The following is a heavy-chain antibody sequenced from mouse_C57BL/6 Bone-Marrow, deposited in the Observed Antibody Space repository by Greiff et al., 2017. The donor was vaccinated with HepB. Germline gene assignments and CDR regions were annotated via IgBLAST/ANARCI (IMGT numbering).Heavy chain of an antibody. D-gene: IGHD1-1*01. V-gene: IGHV5-17*01. CDR2: MSSGSSTI. J-gene: IGHJ4*01. CDR1: GFTFSDYG. Sequence: DVKLVESGGGLVKPGGSLKLSCATSGFTFSDYGMHWVRRAPGKGLGWVAYMSSGSSTIYYADTAKGRFTISRDNAKNTLFMQMTSLRSEDTAMYYCARSMAVVARGYAMDYWGQGTSVTVSS. CDR3: ARSMAVVARGYAMDY.